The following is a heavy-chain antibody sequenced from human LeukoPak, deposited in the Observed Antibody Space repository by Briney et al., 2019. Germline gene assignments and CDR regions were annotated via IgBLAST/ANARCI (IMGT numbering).Heavy chain of an antibody. CDR1: GFTFSSYW. CDR3: ARGVDDIAVAGHFDY. J-gene: IGHJ4*02. CDR2: INSDGSST. Sequence: PGGSLRLSCAASGFTFSSYWMHWVRHAPGKGLVWVSRINSDGSSTSYADSVKGRFTISRDNAKNTLYLQMNSLRAEDTAVYYCARGVDDIAVAGHFDYWGQGTLVTVSS. D-gene: IGHD6-19*01. V-gene: IGHV3-74*01.